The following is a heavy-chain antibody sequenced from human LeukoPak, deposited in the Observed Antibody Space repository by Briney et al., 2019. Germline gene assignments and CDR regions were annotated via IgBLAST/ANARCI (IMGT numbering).Heavy chain of an antibody. D-gene: IGHD5-12*01. J-gene: IGHJ3*02. V-gene: IGHV3-53*04. Sequence: GGSESLFCAPSGFTVSSNYMSWARQAPGKGLEWVSVIYSDDSTYYADTVKGRFTTSRHNSKNTLYLQMNSLRAEDTAVYYCARGGYSGYDRDAFDIWGQG. CDR2: IYSDDST. CDR3: ARGGYSGYDRDAFDI. CDR1: GFTVSSNY.